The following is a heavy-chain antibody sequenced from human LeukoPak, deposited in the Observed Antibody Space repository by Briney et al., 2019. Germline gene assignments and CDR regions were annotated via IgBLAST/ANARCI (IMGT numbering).Heavy chain of an antibody. CDR1: GGSISSYY. V-gene: IGHV4-59*12. D-gene: IGHD3-10*01. CDR3: ALLWFGTQADFDY. Sequence: SETLSLTCTVSGGSISSYYWGWIRQPPGKGLEWIGYIHYSGSTNYNPSLKSRVTISVDTSKNQFSLKLSSVTAADTAVYYCALLWFGTQADFDYWGQGTLVTVSS. J-gene: IGHJ4*02. CDR2: IHYSGST.